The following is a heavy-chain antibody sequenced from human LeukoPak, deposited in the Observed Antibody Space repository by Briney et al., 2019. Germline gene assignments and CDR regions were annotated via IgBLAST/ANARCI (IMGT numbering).Heavy chain of an antibody. CDR3: ASVQYFESSGIIDY. CDR2: VYYSGST. Sequence: PSETLYLTCTVSGGSISSYYWSWIRQSPGKGLEWIGYVYYSGSTNYSPSLKSRVTISVDTSKNQFSLNLRSVTAADTAVYYCASVQYFESSGIIDYWGQGTLVTVSS. CDR1: GGSISSYY. D-gene: IGHD3-22*01. V-gene: IGHV4-59*01. J-gene: IGHJ4*02.